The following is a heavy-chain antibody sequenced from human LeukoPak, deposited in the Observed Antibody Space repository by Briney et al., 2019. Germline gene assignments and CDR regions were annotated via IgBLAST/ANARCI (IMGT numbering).Heavy chain of an antibody. D-gene: IGHD2-21*02. CDR2: TYTSGST. Sequence: SETLSLTCAVYGGSFSGYYWSWIRQPPGKGLEWIGYTYTSGSTNYNPSLKSRVTISVDTSKNQFSLKLSSVTAADTAVYYCARHDCGGDCYSGGWFDPWGQGTLVTVSS. V-gene: IGHV4-4*09. CDR3: ARHDCGGDCYSGGWFDP. CDR1: GGSFSGYY. J-gene: IGHJ5*02.